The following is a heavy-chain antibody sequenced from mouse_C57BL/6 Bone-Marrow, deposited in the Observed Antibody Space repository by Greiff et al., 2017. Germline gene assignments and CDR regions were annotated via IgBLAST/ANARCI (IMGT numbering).Heavy chain of an antibody. CDR2: IDPETGGT. D-gene: IGHD2-4*01. Sequence: VQLKESGAELVRPGASVTLSCKASGYTFTDYEMHWVKQTPVHGLEWIGAIDPETGGTAYNQKFKGKAILTADKSSRTAYMELRSLTSEDSAVYYCTRWDYDAAYWGQGTLVTVSA. CDR1: GYTFTDYE. J-gene: IGHJ3*01. CDR3: TRWDYDAAY. V-gene: IGHV1-15*01.